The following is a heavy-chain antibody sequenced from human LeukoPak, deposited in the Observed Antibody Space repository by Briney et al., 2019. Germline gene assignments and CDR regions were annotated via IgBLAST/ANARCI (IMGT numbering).Heavy chain of an antibody. CDR3: ARPRDGYNPLFDY. CDR1: GFTFSRYA. V-gene: IGHV3-23*01. Sequence: GGSLRLSCAASGFTFSRYAMTWVRQAPGKGQEWVSAISGSGGNTYYADSVKGRFTISRDNSKNTLYLQMDSLRDEDTAVYYCARPRDGYNPLFDYWGQGTLVTVSS. CDR2: ISGSGGNT. D-gene: IGHD5-24*01. J-gene: IGHJ4*02.